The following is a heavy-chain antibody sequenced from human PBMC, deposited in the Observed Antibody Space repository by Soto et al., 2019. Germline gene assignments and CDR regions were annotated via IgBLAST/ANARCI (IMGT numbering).Heavy chain of an antibody. CDR3: ARFFYGDYLQGDY. CDR1: GASFSSGDSY. D-gene: IGHD4-17*01. J-gene: IGHJ4*02. CDR2: IYYSGST. V-gene: IGHV4-30-4*01. Sequence: SETLSLACTVSGASFSSGDSYWSWIRQPPGKGLEFIGYIYYSGSTYYNPSFKSRVIISLDTSKSQFSLNLSSLTAADTAVYYCARFFYGDYLQGDYWGQGTLVTVSS.